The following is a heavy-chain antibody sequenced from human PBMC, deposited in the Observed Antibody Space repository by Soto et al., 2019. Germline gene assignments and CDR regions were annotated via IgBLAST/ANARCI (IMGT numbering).Heavy chain of an antibody. CDR2: IKQDGSEK. D-gene: IGHD6-13*01. CDR3: ARAGGDTGYSSSWYFDY. J-gene: IGHJ4*02. Sequence: EVQLVESGGGLVQPGGSLRLSCAAYGFTFSSYWMSWVRQAPGKGLEWVANIKQDGSEKYYVDSVKGRFTISRDNAKNYLYLQMNSLRAEDTAVYYCARAGGDTGYSSSWYFDYWGQGTLVTVSS. V-gene: IGHV3-7*01. CDR1: GFTFSSYW.